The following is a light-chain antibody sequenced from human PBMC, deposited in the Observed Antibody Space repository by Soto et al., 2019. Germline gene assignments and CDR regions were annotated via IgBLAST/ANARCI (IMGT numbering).Light chain of an antibody. Sequence: EIVMTQSPGTLSVSPGGRATLSCRASQSVGNNLAWYQQKPGQAPRLLIYAASSRATGISARFTGSGSGTEFTLTVDSPQSEDFAVYFCQQYSHWPLTFGGGTKVEIK. CDR3: QQYSHWPLT. CDR1: QSVGNN. J-gene: IGKJ4*01. CDR2: AAS. V-gene: IGKV3-15*01.